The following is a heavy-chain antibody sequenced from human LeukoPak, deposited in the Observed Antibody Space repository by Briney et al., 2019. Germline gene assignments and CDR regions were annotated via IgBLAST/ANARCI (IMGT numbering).Heavy chain of an antibody. Sequence: ASVKVSCKASGYTFTSYGISWVRQAPGQGLEWMGWISAYNGNTNYAQKLQGRVTMTTDTSTSTAYMELRSLRSDDTAVYYCARDPYSSSHLVVYYYYYYMDVWGKGTTVTVSS. D-gene: IGHD6-6*01. J-gene: IGHJ6*03. CDR2: ISAYNGNT. V-gene: IGHV1-18*01. CDR3: ARDPYSSSHLVVYYYYYYMDV. CDR1: GYTFTSYG.